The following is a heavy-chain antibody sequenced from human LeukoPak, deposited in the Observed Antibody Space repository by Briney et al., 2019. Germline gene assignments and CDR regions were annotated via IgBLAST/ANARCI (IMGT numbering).Heavy chain of an antibody. CDR2: ISYDGSNK. D-gene: IGHD6-19*01. Sequence: GGSLRLSCAASGFTFSSYGMHWVRQAPGKGLEWVAVISYDGSNKYYADSVKGRFTISRDNSNNTLYLQMNSLRAEDTAVYYCAKNEWGAVAGTCDYWGQGTLVTVSS. V-gene: IGHV3-30*18. CDR1: GFTFSSYG. CDR3: AKNEWGAVAGTCDY. J-gene: IGHJ4*02.